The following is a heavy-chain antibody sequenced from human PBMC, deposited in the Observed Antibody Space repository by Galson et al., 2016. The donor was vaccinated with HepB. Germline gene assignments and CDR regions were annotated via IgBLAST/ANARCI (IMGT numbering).Heavy chain of an antibody. CDR3: ARENMYSSSSLR. Sequence: CAISGDSVSSNSAAWNWIRQSPSRGLEWLGRTYYRSKWYNDYAASVKSRTTIDPDTSKNQFSLQLNSVTPEDTAVYYCARENMYSSSSLRWGQGTLVTVSS. CDR1: GDSVSSNSAA. V-gene: IGHV6-1*01. J-gene: IGHJ4*02. D-gene: IGHD6-6*01. CDR2: TYYRSKWYN.